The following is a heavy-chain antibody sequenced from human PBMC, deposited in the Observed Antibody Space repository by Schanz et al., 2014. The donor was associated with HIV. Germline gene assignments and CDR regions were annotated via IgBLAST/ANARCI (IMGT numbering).Heavy chain of an antibody. CDR2: ISYDGTNK. Sequence: VQLVESGGGLVKPGGSLRLSCAASGFTLSSYSMNWVRQAPGKGLEWVAVISYDGTNKKFADSVKGRFTISRDNSKNTLYLQMKSLRPEDTAVYYCAKDRNHYDSRYRGKGNYYYYYGMDVWGQGTPVTVSS. CDR3: AKDRNHYDSRYRGKGNYYYYYGMDV. V-gene: IGHV3-30*18. CDR1: GFTLSSYS. D-gene: IGHD3-22*01. J-gene: IGHJ6*02.